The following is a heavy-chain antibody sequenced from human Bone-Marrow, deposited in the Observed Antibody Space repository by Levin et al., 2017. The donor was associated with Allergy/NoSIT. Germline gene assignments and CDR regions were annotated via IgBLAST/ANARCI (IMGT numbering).Heavy chain of an antibody. CDR3: ARDQGLA. V-gene: IGHV3-21*04. CDR2: ISGSGTYI. Sequence: GESLKISCVASGFSLSGYSMNWVRQAPGKGLEWVSTISGSGTYINYVDSVKGRFAISRDDAKNSVYLQMNSLRDEDTAVYYCARDQGLAWGQGVLVTVSS. J-gene: IGHJ5*02. CDR1: GFSLSGYS.